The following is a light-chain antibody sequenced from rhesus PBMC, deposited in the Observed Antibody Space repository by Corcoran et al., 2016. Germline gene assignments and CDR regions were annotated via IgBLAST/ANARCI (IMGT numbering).Light chain of an antibody. J-gene: IGKJ4*01. CDR3: QHGYGTPLT. V-gene: IGKV1-74*01. Sequence: DIQMTQSPSSLSASVGDRVTITCRASENVNNYLNWYQQKPGKAHKLLIYKASTLQSGVPSRFSGIGSGTDYTFTSSSLQPEDVATYYCQHGYGTPLTFGGGTKVEIK. CDR2: KAS. CDR1: ENVNNY.